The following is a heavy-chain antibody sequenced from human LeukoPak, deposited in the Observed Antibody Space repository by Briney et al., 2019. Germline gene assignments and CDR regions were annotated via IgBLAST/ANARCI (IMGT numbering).Heavy chain of an antibody. J-gene: IGHJ4*02. CDR3: ARSKVRVATIGSFDY. Sequence: SVKVSCKASGGTFSSYAISWVRQAPGQRLEWMGGIIPIFGTANYAQKFQGRVTITTDESTSTAYMELSSLRSEDTAVYYCARSKVRVATIGSFDYWGQGTLVTVSS. D-gene: IGHD5-12*01. CDR1: GGTFSSYA. V-gene: IGHV1-69*05. CDR2: IIPIFGTA.